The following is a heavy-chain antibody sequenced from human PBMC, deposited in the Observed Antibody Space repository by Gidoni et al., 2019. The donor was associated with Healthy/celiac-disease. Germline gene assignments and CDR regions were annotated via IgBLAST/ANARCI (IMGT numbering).Heavy chain of an antibody. CDR3: ARQVRRWLVVGVVEFDY. J-gene: IGHJ4*02. Sequence: QVQLVQSGAEVKKPGASVKVSCKASGYTFTSYGISWVRQAPGQGLEWMGWISAYNGNTNYAQKLQGRVTMTTDTSTSTAYMELRSLRSDDTAVYYCARQVRRWLVVGVVEFDYWGQGTLVTVSS. V-gene: IGHV1-18*01. D-gene: IGHD6-19*01. CDR1: GYTFTSYG. CDR2: ISAYNGNT.